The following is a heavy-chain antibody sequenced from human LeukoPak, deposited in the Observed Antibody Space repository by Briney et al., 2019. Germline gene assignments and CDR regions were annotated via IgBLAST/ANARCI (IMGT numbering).Heavy chain of an antibody. D-gene: IGHD2-21*02. V-gene: IGHV4-30-2*01. CDR1: GGSISSGGYS. J-gene: IGHJ4*02. CDR2: IYHSGST. Sequence: PSETLSLTCAVSGGSISSGGYSWSWIRQPPGKGLEWIGYIYHSGSTYYNPSLRSRVTISVDRSKNQFSLKLSSVTAADTAVYYCASYLAYCGGDSYLGGFDYWGQGTLVTVSS. CDR3: ASYLAYCGGDSYLGGFDY.